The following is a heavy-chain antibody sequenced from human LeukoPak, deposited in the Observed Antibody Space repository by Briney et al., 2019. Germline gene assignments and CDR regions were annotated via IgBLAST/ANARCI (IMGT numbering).Heavy chain of an antibody. CDR2: ISAYNGNT. D-gene: IGHD2-15*01. V-gene: IGHV1-18*01. CDR3: ARDSYIKDRRGGRCRFAL. J-gene: IGHJ5*02. Sequence: GASVKVSCKASGYTFTSYGISWVRQAPGQGLEWMGWISAYNGNTNYAQKLQGRVTMTTDTSTSTAYMELRSLRSDATAVYYCARDSYIKDRRGGRCRFALWGQGTLVTVS. CDR1: GYTFTSYG.